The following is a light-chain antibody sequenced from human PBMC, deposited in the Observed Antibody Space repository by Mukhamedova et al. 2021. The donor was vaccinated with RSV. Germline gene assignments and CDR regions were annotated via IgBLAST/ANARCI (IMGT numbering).Light chain of an antibody. V-gene: IGLV1-40*01. J-gene: IGLJ2*01. CDR1: SSYIGAGYD. CDR3: QLFDSSSSGLD. Sequence: GSSSYIGAGYDVHWYQQLPGTASKHFIYRNSNRPSGVPDRFSGSKSGTLASLAITGLQAEDEADYSCQLFDSSSSGLDFGGGTKLT. CDR2: RNS.